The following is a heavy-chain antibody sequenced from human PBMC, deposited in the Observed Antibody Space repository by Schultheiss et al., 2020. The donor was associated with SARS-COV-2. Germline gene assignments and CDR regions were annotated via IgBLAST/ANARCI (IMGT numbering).Heavy chain of an antibody. J-gene: IGHJ5*02. Sequence: SETLSLTCTVSGGSISSYYWSWIRQPPGKGLEWIGYIYYSGSTNYNPSLKSRVTISVDTSKNQFSLKLSSVTAADTAVYYCARYSGGPNWFDPWGQGTLVTVSS. V-gene: IGHV4-59*01. CDR2: IYYSGST. CDR1: GGSISSYY. D-gene: IGHD6-19*01. CDR3: ARYSGGPNWFDP.